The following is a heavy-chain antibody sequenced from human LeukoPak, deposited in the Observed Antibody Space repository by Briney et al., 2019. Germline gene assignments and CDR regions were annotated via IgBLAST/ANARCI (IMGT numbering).Heavy chain of an antibody. CDR3: ARAVGLNWFDP. CDR1: GFTFSSYE. J-gene: IGHJ5*02. CDR2: ISSSGSTI. D-gene: IGHD1-26*01. V-gene: IGHV3-48*03. Sequence: GGSLRLSCAASGFTFSSYEMNWVRQAPGKGLEWVSYISSSGSTIYYADSVKGRFTISRDNAKNSLYLQMNSLRAEDTAVYYCARAVGLNWFDPWGQGTLVTVSS.